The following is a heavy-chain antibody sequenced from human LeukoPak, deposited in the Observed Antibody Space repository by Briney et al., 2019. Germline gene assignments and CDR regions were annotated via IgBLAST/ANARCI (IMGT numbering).Heavy chain of an antibody. Sequence: GRSLRLSCAASGFTFSSYGMHWVRQAPGKGLEWVAVISYDGSNKYYADSVKGRFTISRDNSKNTLYLQMNSLRAEDTALYYCATLEGYCSGGSCYSGVAGGHCGMDVWGQGTTVTVSS. CDR2: ISYDGSNK. CDR1: GFTFSSYG. J-gene: IGHJ6*02. D-gene: IGHD2-15*01. V-gene: IGHV3-30*03. CDR3: ATLEGYCSGGSCYSGVAGGHCGMDV.